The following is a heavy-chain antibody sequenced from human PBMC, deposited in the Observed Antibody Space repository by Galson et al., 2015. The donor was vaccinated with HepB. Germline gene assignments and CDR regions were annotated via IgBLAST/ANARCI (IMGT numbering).Heavy chain of an antibody. CDR1: GFTFSSYD. CDR2: IGTAGDP. J-gene: IGHJ6*02. Sequence: SLRLSCAASGFTFSSYDMHWVRQATGKGLEWVSAIGTAGDPYYPGSVKGRFTISGENAKNSLYLQMNSLRAGDTAVYYCARGLKSKWVTNPYYYYGMDVWGQGTTVTVSS. CDR3: ARGLKSKWVTNPYYYYGMDV. D-gene: IGHD4-17*01. V-gene: IGHV3-13*05.